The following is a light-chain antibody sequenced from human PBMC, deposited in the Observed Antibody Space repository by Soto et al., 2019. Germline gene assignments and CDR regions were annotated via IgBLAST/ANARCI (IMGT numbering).Light chain of an antibody. CDR3: QHYNSYSEA. CDR1: QSISSW. V-gene: IGKV1-5*01. Sequence: GHRVTITCRSSQSISSWLAWYQQKPGKAPKLLIYDASSLESGVPSRFSGSGSGTEFTLTISSLQPDDFATYYCQHYNSYSEAFGQGTKV. J-gene: IGKJ1*01. CDR2: DAS.